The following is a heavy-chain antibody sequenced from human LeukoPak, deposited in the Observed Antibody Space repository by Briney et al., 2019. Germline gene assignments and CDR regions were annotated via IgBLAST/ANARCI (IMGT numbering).Heavy chain of an antibody. Sequence: PGGSLRLSCAASGFTFSSYAMHWVRQAPGKGLEWVAVISYDGSNKYYADSVKGRFTISRDTSKNTLYLQMNSLRAEDTAVYYCAKSDCGGLGCKLLNYWGQGTLVTVSS. CDR3: AKSDCGGLGCKLLNY. CDR2: ISYDGSNK. D-gene: IGHD2-21*01. CDR1: GFTFSSYA. V-gene: IGHV3-30-3*02. J-gene: IGHJ4*02.